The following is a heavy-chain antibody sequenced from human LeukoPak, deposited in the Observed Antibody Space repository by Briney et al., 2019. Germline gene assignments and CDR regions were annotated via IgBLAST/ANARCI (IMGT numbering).Heavy chain of an antibody. Sequence: GGLLRLSCAASGFTFSRYSMNWVRQAPGKGLEWVSYIKSSGSPIYYADSVKGRFTISRDDAKNSLYLQMNRLGDEDTAVYYCVRDPDALDYWGPGTLVTVSS. CDR3: VRDPDALDY. CDR2: IKSSGSPI. CDR1: GFTFSRYS. J-gene: IGHJ4*02. V-gene: IGHV3-48*02.